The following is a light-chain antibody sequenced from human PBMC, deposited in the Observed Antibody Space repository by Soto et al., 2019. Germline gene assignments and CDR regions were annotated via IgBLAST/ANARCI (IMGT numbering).Light chain of an antibody. CDR2: AAS. CDR3: QQRYSTPRT. Sequence: DIQMTQSPSSLSASVGDRVTITCRASEGISIYLNWYQQKLGKAPNLLIYAASSLHNGVPSRFSGSRSGTEFTLTISSLQPEDFATYYCQQRYSTPRTFGQGTKVEIK. CDR1: EGISIY. V-gene: IGKV1-39*01. J-gene: IGKJ1*01.